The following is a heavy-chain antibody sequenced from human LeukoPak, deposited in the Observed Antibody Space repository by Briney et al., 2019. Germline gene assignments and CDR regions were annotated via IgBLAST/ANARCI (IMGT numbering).Heavy chain of an antibody. Sequence: ASVKVSCKASGYTFTSYGISWVRQAPGQGLEWMGWISAYNGSTNYVQKLQGRVTMTTDTSTSTAYMELRSLRADDTAVYYCARDSMVTSVNDAFDIWGQGTMVTVSS. CDR1: GYTFTSYG. CDR2: ISAYNGST. CDR3: ARDSMVTSVNDAFDI. V-gene: IGHV1-18*01. D-gene: IGHD3-10*01. J-gene: IGHJ3*02.